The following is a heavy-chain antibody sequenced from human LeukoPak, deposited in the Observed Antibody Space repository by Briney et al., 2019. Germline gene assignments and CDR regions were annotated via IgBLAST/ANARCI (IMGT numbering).Heavy chain of an antibody. D-gene: IGHD1-1*01. Sequence: ASVKVSCKSSGFTFSDHYIHWVRQAPGQGLEWMAYISPHSTARSSAEKFQGRVTLTRDTSMSTVYMELIGLTSDDTAVYYCAREGTDMLTNDFDSWGQGTLVTVSS. J-gene: IGHJ4*02. CDR3: AREGTDMLTNDFDS. V-gene: IGHV1-2*02. CDR1: GFTFSDHY. CDR2: ISPHSTAR.